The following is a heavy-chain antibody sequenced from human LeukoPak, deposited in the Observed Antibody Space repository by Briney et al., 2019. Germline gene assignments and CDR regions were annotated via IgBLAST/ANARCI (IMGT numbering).Heavy chain of an antibody. J-gene: IGHJ6*02. Sequence: GGSLRLSCAASGFTFSSYSMNWVRQAPGKGLEWVSSISSSSSYIYYADSVKGRFTISRDNAKNSLYLQMNSLRAEDTAVYYCARVSSAAKYYYGMDVWGQGTTVTASS. V-gene: IGHV3-21*01. CDR2: ISSSSSYI. CDR3: ARVSSAAKYYYGMDV. CDR1: GFTFSSYS. D-gene: IGHD2-15*01.